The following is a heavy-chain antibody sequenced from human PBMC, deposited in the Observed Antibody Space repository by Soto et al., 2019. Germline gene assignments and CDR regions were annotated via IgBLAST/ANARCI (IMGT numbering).Heavy chain of an antibody. D-gene: IGHD6-13*01. J-gene: IGHJ4*02. CDR1: GYTFTSYG. CDR3: ATTRDYSSSWYSLDY. CDR2: ISAYNGNT. V-gene: IGHV1-18*01. Sequence: QVQLVQSGAEVKKPGASVKVSCKASGYTFTSYGISWVRQAPGQGLEWMGWISAYNGNTNYAQKLQGRVTMTTDTPPSTAYMELRSLSSDDTAVYYCATTRDYSSSWYSLDYWGQGTLVTLSS.